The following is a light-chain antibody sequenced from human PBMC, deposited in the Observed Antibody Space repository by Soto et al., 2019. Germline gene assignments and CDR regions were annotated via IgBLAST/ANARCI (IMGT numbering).Light chain of an antibody. J-gene: IGKJ1*01. Sequence: DIQMTQSPSSLSASVRDRVTITCRASQGISNYLAWYQQKPGKVPKLLIYAASTLQSVVPSRFSGSGSGTSLTLTIRSLQPEDVATYYCQRSASAPWTFGQGTQVEIK. V-gene: IGKV1-27*01. CDR2: AAS. CDR1: QGISNY. CDR3: QRSASAPWT.